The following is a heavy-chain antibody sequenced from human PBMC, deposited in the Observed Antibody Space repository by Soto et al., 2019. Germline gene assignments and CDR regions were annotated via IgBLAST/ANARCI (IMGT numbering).Heavy chain of an antibody. Sequence: PGGSLRLSCAASGFTFSSYGMHWVRQAPGKGLEWVAVISYDGSNKYYADSVKGRFTISRDNSKNTLYLQMNSLRAEDTAVYYCAKDLLYRYYDILTGYYNSMDYYYMDVWGKGTTVTVSS. J-gene: IGHJ6*03. CDR2: ISYDGSNK. D-gene: IGHD3-9*01. CDR1: GFTFSSYG. CDR3: AKDLLYRYYDILTGYYNSMDYYYMDV. V-gene: IGHV3-30*18.